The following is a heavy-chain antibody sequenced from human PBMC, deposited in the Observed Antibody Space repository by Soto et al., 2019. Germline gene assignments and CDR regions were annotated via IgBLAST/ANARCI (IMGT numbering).Heavy chain of an antibody. CDR1: GFAVSAHY. Sequence: PGGSLRLSCAVSGFAVSAHYMDWVRQAPGKGLEWLGRSRDKGNSYSTEYAASVKGRFNISRDESKNSLYLQMNSLNTEDTAVYYCARSGSYRHFDYWGQGTLVTVSS. V-gene: IGHV3-72*01. CDR2: SRDKGNSYST. D-gene: IGHD3-10*01. CDR3: ARSGSYRHFDY. J-gene: IGHJ4*02.